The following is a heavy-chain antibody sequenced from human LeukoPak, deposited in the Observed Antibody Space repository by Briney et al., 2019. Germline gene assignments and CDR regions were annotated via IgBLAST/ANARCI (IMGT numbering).Heavy chain of an antibody. CDR2: IYSGGST. CDR3: AKTFYYGSGSYPRGYSFDY. J-gene: IGHJ4*02. D-gene: IGHD3-10*01. CDR1: WFTVSSNY. Sequence: TGASLRLSCVAAWFTVSSNYISWGRQAPRNWLECVLVIYSGGSTYYSYSVKGRFTISRDNSKHTLYLQIHSLRAEDTAVYYCAKTFYYGSGSYPRGYSFDYWGERTLVTVS. V-gene: IGHV3-53*01.